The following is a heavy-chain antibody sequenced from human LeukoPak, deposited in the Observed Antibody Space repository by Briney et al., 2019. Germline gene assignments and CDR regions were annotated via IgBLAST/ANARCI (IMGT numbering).Heavy chain of an antibody. CDR1: GFSINTYW. CDR3: VVRGIFPLDP. J-gene: IGHJ5*02. Sequence: PGGSLRLSCAASGFSINTYWMHWVRQAPGKGLVWVSRIKSDGSITDYADSVKGRFTISRDNTKNTLYLQMNSLRAEDTAVYYCVVRGIFPLDPWGQGTLVTVSS. D-gene: IGHD3-10*01. V-gene: IGHV3-74*01. CDR2: IKSDGSIT.